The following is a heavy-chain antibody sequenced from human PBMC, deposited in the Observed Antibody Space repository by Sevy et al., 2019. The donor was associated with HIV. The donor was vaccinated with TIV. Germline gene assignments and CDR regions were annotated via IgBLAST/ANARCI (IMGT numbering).Heavy chain of an antibody. J-gene: IGHJ3*02. CDR1: AYSVSSAYS. CDR2: IYQSGNT. D-gene: IGHD3-9*01. CDR3: ASFGRLLIISGDVFEN. Sequence: SETLSLTCAVSAYSVSSAYSWGWIRQPPGKGLEWIGNIYQSGNTYYNPSLKSRVTISVDTSNNLFSLRLTSVTAADTVVYYWASFGRLLIISGDVFENWGQGTMVTVSS. V-gene: IGHV4-38-2*01.